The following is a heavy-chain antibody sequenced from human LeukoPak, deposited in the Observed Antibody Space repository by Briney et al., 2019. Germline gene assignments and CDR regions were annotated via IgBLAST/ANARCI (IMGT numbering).Heavy chain of an antibody. J-gene: IGHJ4*02. CDR3: ARDDSGATLDY. CDR2: TSSSSSYI. D-gene: IGHD1-26*01. CDR1: GFTFSTYA. Sequence: GGSLRLSCAASGFTFSTYAMNWIRQAPGKGLEWVSSTSSSSSYIYYADSVKGRFTISRDNAKNSLYLQMNSLRAEDTAVYYCARDDSGATLDYWGQGTLVTVSS. V-gene: IGHV3-21*01.